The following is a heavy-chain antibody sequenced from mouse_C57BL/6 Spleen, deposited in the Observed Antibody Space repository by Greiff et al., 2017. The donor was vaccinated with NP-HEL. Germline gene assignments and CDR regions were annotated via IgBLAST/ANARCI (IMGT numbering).Heavy chain of an antibody. CDR3: VNSNSYAMDY. V-gene: IGHV2-4*01. Sequence: QVQLKESGPGLVQPSQSLSITCTVSGFSLTSYGVHWVRQPPGKGLEWLGVIWSGGSTDYNAAFISRRSISKDNSKSQVFFKMNILQADDTAIYYCVNSNSYAMDYWGQGTSVTVSS. D-gene: IGHD2-5*01. CDR2: IWSGGST. CDR1: GFSLTSYG. J-gene: IGHJ4*01.